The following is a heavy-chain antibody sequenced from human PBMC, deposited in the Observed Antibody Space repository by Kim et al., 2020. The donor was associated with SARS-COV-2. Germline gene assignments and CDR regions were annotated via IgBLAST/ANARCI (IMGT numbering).Heavy chain of an antibody. V-gene: IGHV3-15*01. D-gene: IGHD1-26*01. CDR2: IKSKIDGGTT. J-gene: IGHJ4*02. CDR1: VFTFTNAW. CDR3: TREPHFDY. Sequence: GGSLRLSCAASVFTFTNAWMSWVRQAPGKGLEWVGRIKSKIDGGTTDYAAPVKGRFTISRDDSKNTLFLQMNSLKTEDTAVYYCTREPHFDYWGQGTLVTVSS.